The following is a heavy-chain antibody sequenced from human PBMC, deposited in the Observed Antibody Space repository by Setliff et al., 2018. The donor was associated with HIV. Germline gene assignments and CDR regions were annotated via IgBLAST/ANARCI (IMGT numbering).Heavy chain of an antibody. J-gene: IGHJ4*02. D-gene: IGHD2-8*01. Sequence: SETLSLTCTVSGASITTDTYYWAWNRQPPGKGLEWIGRIYHRGSTHHNPSLKSRVTFSVDTSKNQFSLKLSSVTAADTAVYYCARSFGNGNSRLGNWGQGTLVTVSS. CDR1: GASITTDTYY. V-gene: IGHV4-39*01. CDR3: ARSFGNGNSRLGN. CDR2: IYHRGST.